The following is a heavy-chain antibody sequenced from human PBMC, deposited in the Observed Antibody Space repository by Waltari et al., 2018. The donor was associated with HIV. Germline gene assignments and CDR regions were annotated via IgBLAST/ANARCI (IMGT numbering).Heavy chain of an antibody. Sequence: QVQLQESGPGLVKPSQTLSLTCTVSGGSISSGGYYWSWIRQHPGKGLEWIGNFYYSGSTYYNPSLKSRVTISVDTSKNQFSLKLSSVTAADTAVYYCARETTGGDYGSGRGGMDVWGQGTTVTVSS. D-gene: IGHD3-10*01. CDR3: ARETTGGDYGSGRGGMDV. V-gene: IGHV4-31*03. CDR1: GGSISSGGYY. J-gene: IGHJ6*02. CDR2: FYYSGST.